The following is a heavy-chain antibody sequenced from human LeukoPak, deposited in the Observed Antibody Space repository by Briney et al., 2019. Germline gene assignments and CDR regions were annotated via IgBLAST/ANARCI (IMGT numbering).Heavy chain of an antibody. CDR1: GFTFSSYE. CDR2: ISSSGSTI. CDR3: ARDSYYYGSGSYFGPSSWFDP. J-gene: IGHJ5*02. D-gene: IGHD3-10*01. V-gene: IGHV3-48*03. Sequence: GGSLRLSCAASGFTFSSYEMNWVRQAPGKGLEWVSYISSSGSTIYYADSVKGRFTISRDNAKNSLYLQMNSLRAEDTAVYYCARDSYYYGSGSYFGPSSWFDPWGQGTLATVSS.